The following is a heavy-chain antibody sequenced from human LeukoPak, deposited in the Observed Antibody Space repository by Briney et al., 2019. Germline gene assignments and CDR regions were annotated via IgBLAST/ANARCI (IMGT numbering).Heavy chain of an antibody. CDR2: ISSDRSYI. CDR1: GFTFSDYT. J-gene: IGHJ4*02. V-gene: IGHV3-21*01. CDR3: ARDYYDSSASATFDH. Sequence: PGGSLRLSCVASGFTFSDYTMNWVRQAPGKGLEWVSSISSDRSYIKYADSVKGRFPISRDNTKNSLFLEMRSLRIEDTAVYFCARDYYDSSASATFDHWGQGNLVTISS. D-gene: IGHD3-22*01.